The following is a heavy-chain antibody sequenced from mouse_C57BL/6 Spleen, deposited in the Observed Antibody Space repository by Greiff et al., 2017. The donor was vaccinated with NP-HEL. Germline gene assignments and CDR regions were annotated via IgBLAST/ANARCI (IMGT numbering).Heavy chain of an antibody. D-gene: IGHD1-1*01. J-gene: IGHJ4*01. CDR2: IYPGGGYT. CDR3: ARSTVHYAMDY. Sequence: QVQLKESGAELVRPGTSVKMSCKASGYTFTNYWIGWAKQRPGHGLEWIGDIYPGGGYTNYNEKFKGKATLTADKSSSTAYMQFSSLTSEDSAIYYCARSTVHYAMDYWGQGTSVTVSS. CDR1: GYTFTNYW. V-gene: IGHV1-63*01.